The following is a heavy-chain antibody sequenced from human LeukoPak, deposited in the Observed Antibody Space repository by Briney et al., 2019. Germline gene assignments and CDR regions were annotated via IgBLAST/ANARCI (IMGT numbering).Heavy chain of an antibody. CDR1: GGSDSNSDYY. J-gene: IGHJ4*02. Sequence: SETLTLXCNVSGGSDSNSDYYWAWISQPPGKGREWIGSIYYTGSGYSNQSLQSRVTLSVDTSKNHFSLGLTSVTAADTAVYYCARQVTTTRGYLDSWGQGTLVTVSS. CDR3: ARQVTTTRGYLDS. D-gene: IGHD4-11*01. V-gene: IGHV4-39*01. CDR2: IYYTGSG.